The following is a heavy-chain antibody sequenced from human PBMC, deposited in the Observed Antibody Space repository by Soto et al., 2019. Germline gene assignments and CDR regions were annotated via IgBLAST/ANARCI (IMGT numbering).Heavy chain of an antibody. Sequence: GGSLRLSCAASGFTFSSYGMHWVRQAPGKGLEWVAVISYDGSNKYYADSVKGRFTISRDNSKNTLYLQMNSLRAEDTAVYYCAKDRARHGYSYGYYYYYGMDVWGQGTTVTVSS. V-gene: IGHV3-30*18. CDR1: GFTFSSYG. J-gene: IGHJ6*02. CDR2: ISYDGSNK. CDR3: AKDRARHGYSYGYYYYYGMDV. D-gene: IGHD5-18*01.